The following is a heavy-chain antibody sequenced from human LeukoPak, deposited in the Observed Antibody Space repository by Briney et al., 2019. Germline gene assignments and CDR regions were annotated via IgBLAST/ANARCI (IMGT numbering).Heavy chain of an antibody. V-gene: IGHV3-7*01. CDR1: GFSFSGYW. CDR2: IKQDGREK. CDR3: AKDSFDYVWRGYQAYYYYMDV. J-gene: IGHJ6*03. Sequence: PGGSLRLSCTASGFSFSGYWMTWVRQAPGKGLEWVANIKQDGREKYYVDSVKGRFTISRDNVKNSLYLQMNSLRADDTAVYYCAKDSFDYVWRGYQAYYYYMDVWGKGTSVTISS. D-gene: IGHD3-16*02.